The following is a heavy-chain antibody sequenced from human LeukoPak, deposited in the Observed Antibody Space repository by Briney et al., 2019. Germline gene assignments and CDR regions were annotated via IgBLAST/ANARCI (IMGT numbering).Heavy chain of an antibody. CDR3: ARDYGSGFYYYGMDV. CDR1: GYTFTGYY. D-gene: IGHD3-10*01. Sequence: ASVKVSCKASGYTFTGYYMHWVRQAPGQGLEWMGWINPNSGGTNYAQKFQGRVTMTRDTSISTAYMELSRLRSEDTAVYYCARDYGSGFYYYGMDVWGQGTTVTVSS. V-gene: IGHV1-2*02. CDR2: INPNSGGT. J-gene: IGHJ6*02.